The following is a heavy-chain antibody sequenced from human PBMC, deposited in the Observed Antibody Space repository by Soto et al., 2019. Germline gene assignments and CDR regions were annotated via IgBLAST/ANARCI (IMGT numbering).Heavy chain of an antibody. CDR3: ARDHQYQLLWDAFDI. Sequence: QVQLVQSGAEVKKPGASVKVSCKASGYTFTSYGISWVRQAPGQGLEWMGWISAYNGNTNYAQKLQGRVTMTTDTSTRTAYMELKSLRSDDTAVYYCARDHQYQLLWDAFDIWGQGTMVTVSS. CDR1: GYTFTSYG. V-gene: IGHV1-18*01. J-gene: IGHJ3*02. D-gene: IGHD2-2*01. CDR2: ISAYNGNT.